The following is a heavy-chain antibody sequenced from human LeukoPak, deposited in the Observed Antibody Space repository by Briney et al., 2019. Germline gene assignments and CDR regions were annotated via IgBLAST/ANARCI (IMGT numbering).Heavy chain of an antibody. V-gene: IGHV1-8*01. CDR3: ARDQSSGSYLFDF. J-gene: IGHJ4*02. Sequence: ASVKVSCKASGYTFTSYDINWVRQATGQGLEWMGWMNPNSGNTGYAQELQGRVTMTTDTSTSTAYMELRSLRSDDTAVYYCARDQSSGSYLFDFWGQGTLVTVSS. D-gene: IGHD1-26*01. CDR1: GYTFTSYD. CDR2: MNPNSGNT.